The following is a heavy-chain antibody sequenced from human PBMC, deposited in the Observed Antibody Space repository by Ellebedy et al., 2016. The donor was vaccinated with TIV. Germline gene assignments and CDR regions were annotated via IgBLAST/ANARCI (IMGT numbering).Heavy chain of an antibody. Sequence: GESLKISCVASGFTFGRYWMHWVRQAPGNKLVWVSRIKSDGSGTTYADSVKGRFTTSRDNARNTLYLLMNSLRGEDTAVYFCARDRGDYSISGPWGQGTLVTVSS. D-gene: IGHD4-11*01. J-gene: IGHJ5*02. CDR1: GFTFGRYW. CDR2: IKSDGSGT. V-gene: IGHV3-74*01. CDR3: ARDRGDYSISGP.